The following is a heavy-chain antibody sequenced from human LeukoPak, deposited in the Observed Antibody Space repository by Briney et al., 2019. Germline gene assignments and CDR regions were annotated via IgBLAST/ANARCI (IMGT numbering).Heavy chain of an antibody. CDR3: AKDRSFFDY. J-gene: IGHJ4*02. Sequence: PGGSLRLSCAASGFTFSSYGMHWVRQAPGKGLEWVAVISYDGSNKYYADSVKGRFTTSRDNSKNTLYLQMNSLRAEDTAVYYCAKDRSFFDYWGQGTLVTVSS. V-gene: IGHV3-30*18. CDR1: GFTFSSYG. CDR2: ISYDGSNK.